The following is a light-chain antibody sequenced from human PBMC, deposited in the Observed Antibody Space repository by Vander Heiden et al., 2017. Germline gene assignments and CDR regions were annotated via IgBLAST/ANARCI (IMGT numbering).Light chain of an antibody. J-gene: IGLJ2*01. Sequence: QSVLTQPPSVSGAPGQRVTIPCTGSSSNIGAGYVVHWYQQLPGTAPKLLIYGNTNRPSGVPDRFSGSKSGTSASLAITGLQAGDEADYYCQSYDSSLSGSNVIFGGGTKVTVL. V-gene: IGLV1-40*01. CDR1: SSNIGAGYV. CDR2: GNT. CDR3: QSYDSSLSGSNVI.